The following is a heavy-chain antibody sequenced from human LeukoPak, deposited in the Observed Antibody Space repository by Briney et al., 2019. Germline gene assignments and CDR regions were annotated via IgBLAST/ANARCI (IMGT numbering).Heavy chain of an antibody. V-gene: IGHV3-48*04. D-gene: IGHD6-19*01. CDR1: GFTFSSYS. CDR2: ISSSGNTT. CDR3: ARDGGSACFLDY. J-gene: IGHJ4*02. Sequence: GGSLRLSCAASGFTFSSYSMNWVRQAPGEWLEWVSYISSSGNTTYNADAVKGRFSITRDNAKNSLYLQMNSLRAEDTAVYYCARDGGSACFLDYWGQGTLVTVSS.